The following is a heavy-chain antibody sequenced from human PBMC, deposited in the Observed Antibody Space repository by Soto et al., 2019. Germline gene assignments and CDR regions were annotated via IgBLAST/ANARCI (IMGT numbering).Heavy chain of an antibody. CDR1: GFTFISYA. J-gene: IGHJ5*02. CDR3: AKAPAGIVVVPAALFDP. Sequence: GGSLRLSCAASGFTFISYAMSWVRQAPGKGLEWVSAISGSGGSTYYADSVKGRFTISRDNSKNTLYLQMNSLRAEDTAVYYCAKAPAGIVVVPAALFDPWGQGTLVTVSS. V-gene: IGHV3-23*01. CDR2: ISGSGGST. D-gene: IGHD2-2*01.